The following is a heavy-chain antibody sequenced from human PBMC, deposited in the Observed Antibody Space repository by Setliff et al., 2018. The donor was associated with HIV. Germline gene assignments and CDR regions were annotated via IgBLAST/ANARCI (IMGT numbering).Heavy chain of an antibody. CDR1: GFTFSSYG. J-gene: IGHJ4*02. CDR2: IKEDGSSK. CDR3: ARDSRIAAANSASFDF. Sequence: PGGSLRLSCAASGFTFSSYGMHWVRQAPGKGLEWVANIKEDGSSKFYVDSVEGRFTISRDNAKNSLYLQMNSLRVEDTAVYYCARDSRIAAANSASFDFWGQGTLVTVSS. D-gene: IGHD6-13*01. V-gene: IGHV3-7*01.